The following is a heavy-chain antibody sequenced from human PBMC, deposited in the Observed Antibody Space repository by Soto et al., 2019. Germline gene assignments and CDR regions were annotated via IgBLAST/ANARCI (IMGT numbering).Heavy chain of an antibody. CDR2: ISSGSSNI. V-gene: IGHV3-21*01. J-gene: IGHJ4*02. CDR1: GFAFRSYN. D-gene: IGHD2-15*01. Sequence: EVQLVESGGGLDKPGGSLTLSCAGSGFAFRSYNMNWVRQPPGKGLEWVASISSGSSNIYYADSVKGRFTISSDNAKDSPYLQMDSLRAEDSAVYYCASATVVAGTFDSWGQGTLLTVSS. CDR3: ASATVVAGTFDS.